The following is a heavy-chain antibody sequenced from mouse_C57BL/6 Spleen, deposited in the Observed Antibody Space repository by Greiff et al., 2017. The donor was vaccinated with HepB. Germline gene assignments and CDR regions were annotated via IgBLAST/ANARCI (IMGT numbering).Heavy chain of an antibody. Sequence: QVQLQQPGAELVKPGASVKLSCKASGYTFTSYWMHWVKRRPGQGLEWIGMIHPNSGSTNYNEKFKSKATLTVDKSSSTAYMQLSSLTSEDSAVYYCARGNYDYDWFDYWGQGTTLTVSS. CDR1: GYTFTSYW. J-gene: IGHJ2*01. CDR3: ARGNYDYDWFDY. V-gene: IGHV1-64*01. CDR2: IHPNSGST. D-gene: IGHD2-4*01.